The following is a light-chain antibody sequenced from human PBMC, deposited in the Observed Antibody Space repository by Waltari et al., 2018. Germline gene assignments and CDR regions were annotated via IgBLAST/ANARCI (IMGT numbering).Light chain of an antibody. CDR3: CAYAGSTTLL. CDR2: EVR. J-gene: IGLJ3*02. Sequence: QSALTQPASVSGSPGQSLTISCTGTRSHLEQFDIVSWYQQHPDKAPKRTIYEVRKRPSGVSGRFSGSKSGYTASLTISGLQAEDEATYYCCAYAGSTTLLCGGGTKLTVL. CDR1: RSHLEQFDI. V-gene: IGLV2-23*02.